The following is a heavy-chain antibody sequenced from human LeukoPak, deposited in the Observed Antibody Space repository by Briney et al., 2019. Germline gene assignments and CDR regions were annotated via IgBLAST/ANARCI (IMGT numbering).Heavy chain of an antibody. J-gene: IGHJ4*02. CDR1: GYTFTSYY. CDR3: ARESPTNYDILTGPDY. Sequence: ASVKVSCKASGYTFTSYYMHWVRQAPGQGLEWMGIINPSGGSTSYAQKFQGRVTMTRDTSTSTVYMELSRLRSDDTAVYYCARESPTNYDILTGPDYWGQGTLVTVSS. D-gene: IGHD3-9*01. CDR2: INPSGGST. V-gene: IGHV1-46*01.